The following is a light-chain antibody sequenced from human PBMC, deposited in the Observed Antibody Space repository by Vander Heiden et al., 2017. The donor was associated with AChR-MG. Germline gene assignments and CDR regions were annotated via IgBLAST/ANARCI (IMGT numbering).Light chain of an antibody. CDR3: QQRSNWHPNT. CDR1: QSVTSY. J-gene: IGKJ2*01. V-gene: IGKV3-11*01. Sequence: DIVLTQSPATLSLSPGERATLPCRASQSVTSYLAWYQQKPGQAARLLMYDASNRATGSPATFSGSGSGTDFTLTISSLEHQDSSVNYCQQRSNWHPNTFGQGTKLEIK. CDR2: DAS.